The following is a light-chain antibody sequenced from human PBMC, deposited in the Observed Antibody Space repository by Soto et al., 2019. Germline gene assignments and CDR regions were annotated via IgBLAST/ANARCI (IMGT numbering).Light chain of an antibody. CDR2: GAS. V-gene: IGKV3-20*01. Sequence: EMVLTQSPSTLSLPPGERATLSCSASHSFSSSYLAWYQQKPGQALMLLIYGASSRATGIPDRSSGSASGKGFTLTISRLECEDFGVYYCQQYGSSPRTFGQGDKVDI. CDR1: HSFSSSY. J-gene: IGKJ1*01. CDR3: QQYGSSPRT.